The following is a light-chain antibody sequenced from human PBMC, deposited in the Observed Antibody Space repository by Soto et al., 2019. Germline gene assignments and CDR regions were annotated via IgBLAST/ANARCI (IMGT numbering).Light chain of an antibody. CDR1: SSNIGGGYD. V-gene: IGLV1-40*01. CDR3: QSFDSSLTAVV. Sequence: QSVLTQPPSVSGAPGQRVTISCAGSSSNIGGGYDVHWYQQLPLTAPKPLIYGNKNRPSGVPGRFSGSKSGTSASLAITGLQADDEAVYYCQSFDSSLTAVVFGGGTQLTVL. J-gene: IGLJ2*01. CDR2: GNK.